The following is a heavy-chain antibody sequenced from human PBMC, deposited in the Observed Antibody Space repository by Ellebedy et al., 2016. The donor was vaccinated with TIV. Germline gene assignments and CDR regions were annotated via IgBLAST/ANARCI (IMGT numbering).Heavy chain of an antibody. J-gene: IGHJ4*02. V-gene: IGHV3-48*04. Sequence: GESLKISXAASGFTFSSYSMNWVRQAPGKGLEWVSYISSSSSTIYYADSVKGRFTISRDNAKNSLYLQMNSLRAEDTAVYYCAKGEYFDWLLPFDYWGQGTLVTVSS. CDR1: GFTFSSYS. D-gene: IGHD3-9*01. CDR2: ISSSSSTI. CDR3: AKGEYFDWLLPFDY.